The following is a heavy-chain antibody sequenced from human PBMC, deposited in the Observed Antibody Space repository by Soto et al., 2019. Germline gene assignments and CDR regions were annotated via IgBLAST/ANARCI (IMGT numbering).Heavy chain of an antibody. Sequence: EVQLLESGGGLVQPGGSLRISCAASGFTFNNYAMTWVRQAPGKGLEWVSAISGGGDTTSYADSVKGRFTVSRDGPKNTLYLQMSSLRAEDTALYYCAKGPGGSGSLTPRVDLWGQGTLVTVSS. V-gene: IGHV3-23*01. D-gene: IGHD3-10*01. CDR3: AKGPGGSGSLTPRVDL. J-gene: IGHJ5*02. CDR1: GFTFNNYA. CDR2: ISGGGDTT.